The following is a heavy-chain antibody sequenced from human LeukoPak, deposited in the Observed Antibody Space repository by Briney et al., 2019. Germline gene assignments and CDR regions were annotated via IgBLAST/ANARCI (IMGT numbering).Heavy chain of an antibody. CDR2: VKRDGSEK. CDR1: VFTLSSYW. Sequence: GGSLRLSCAASVFTLSSYWMSWVRQAPWKGLEWLATVKRDGSEKHYVDSVKGRFTISRDNAQNSLYLQMNSLRDEDTAVYYCARDAAAAGSTLDYWGQGTLVTVSS. J-gene: IGHJ4*02. D-gene: IGHD6-13*01. V-gene: IGHV3-7*03. CDR3: ARDAAAAGSTLDY.